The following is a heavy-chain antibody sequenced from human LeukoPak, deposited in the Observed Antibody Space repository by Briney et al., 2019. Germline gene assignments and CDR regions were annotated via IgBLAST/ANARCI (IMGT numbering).Heavy chain of an antibody. J-gene: IGHJ4*02. CDR1: GGSISSINYY. CDR2: IYYSGST. V-gene: IGHV4-39*07. Sequence: SETLSLTCTVSGGSISSINYYLGWIRQPPGKGLEWIGSIYYSGSTYYNPSLKSRFTISVDTSKNQFSLKESSVTAADTAVYYCARETFCSNTNCYFFDYWGQGTLVTVSS. CDR3: ARETFCSNTNCYFFDY. D-gene: IGHD2-2*01.